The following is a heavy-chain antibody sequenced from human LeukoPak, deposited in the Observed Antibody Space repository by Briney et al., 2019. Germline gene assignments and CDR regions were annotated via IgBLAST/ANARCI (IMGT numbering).Heavy chain of an antibody. CDR3: ARDFYYDSSGYSPYDY. CDR2: IISSSSTI. J-gene: IGHJ4*02. V-gene: IGHV3-48*01. Sequence: PGGPLRLSCAASGFTFSSYSMNWVRQAPGKGLEWVSYIISSSSTIYYADSVKGRFTISRDNAKNSLYLQMNSLRAEDTAVYYCARDFYYDSSGYSPYDYWGQGTLVTVSS. CDR1: GFTFSSYS. D-gene: IGHD3-22*01.